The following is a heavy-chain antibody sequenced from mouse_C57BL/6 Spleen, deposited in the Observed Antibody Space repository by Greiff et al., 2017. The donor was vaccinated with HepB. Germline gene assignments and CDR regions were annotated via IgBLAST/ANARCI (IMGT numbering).Heavy chain of an antibody. Sequence: VQLQQPGAELVRPGSSVKLSCKASGYTFTSYWMHWVKQRPIQGLEWIGNIDPSDSETHYNQKFKDKATLTVDKSSSTAYMQLSSLTSEDSAVYDCAIITTVVVYYFDYWGQGTTLTVSS. CDR1: GYTFTSYW. CDR2: IDPSDSET. D-gene: IGHD1-1*01. J-gene: IGHJ2*01. V-gene: IGHV1-52*01. CDR3: AIITTVVVYYFDY.